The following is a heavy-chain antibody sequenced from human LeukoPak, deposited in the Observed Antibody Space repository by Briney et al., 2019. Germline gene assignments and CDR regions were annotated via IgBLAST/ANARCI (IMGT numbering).Heavy chain of an antibody. Sequence: SETLSLTCTVSGDSISSGGYSWRWIRQPPGKGLEWIGYIYHSGSNYYNPSRKSRVTISVARSKNQFSLKLSSVTAADTAVYYCARVVPAAIEGWFDPWGQGTLVTVSS. D-gene: IGHD2-2*01. CDR3: ARVVPAAIEGWFDP. V-gene: IGHV4-30-2*01. CDR2: IYHSGSN. CDR1: GDSISSGGYS. J-gene: IGHJ5*02.